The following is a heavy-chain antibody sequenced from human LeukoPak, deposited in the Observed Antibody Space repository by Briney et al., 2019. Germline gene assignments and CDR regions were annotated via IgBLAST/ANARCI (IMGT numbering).Heavy chain of an antibody. V-gene: IGHV1-46*01. CDR1: GYPFANNY. D-gene: IGHD3-10*01. CDR2: SNPTGGST. CDR3: ARDSAMVRGVIHFDY. J-gene: IGHJ4*02. Sequence: GASVKVSCKASGYPFANNYIHWVRQAPGQGLEWMGLSNPTGGSTNYAQKFQGRVTITTDESTSTAYMELSSLRSEDTAVYYCARDSAMVRGVIHFDYWGQGTLVTVSS.